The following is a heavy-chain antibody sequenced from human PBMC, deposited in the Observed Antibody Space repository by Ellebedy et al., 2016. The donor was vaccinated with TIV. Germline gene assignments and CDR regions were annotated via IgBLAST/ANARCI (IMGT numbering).Heavy chain of an antibody. J-gene: IGHJ5*02. V-gene: IGHV4-59*01. D-gene: IGHD1-26*01. CDR1: SDSFSPYY. CDR2: IYYKGNT. CDR3: ARGVGGAYNWFDP. Sequence: SETLSLXCSVSSDSFSPYYWSWIRQPPGKGLEWLGYIYYKGNTNYSPSLKSRVTISVDTSNTQYTLKLSSVTAADMAVYYCARGVGGAYNWFDPWGQGTLVIVSS.